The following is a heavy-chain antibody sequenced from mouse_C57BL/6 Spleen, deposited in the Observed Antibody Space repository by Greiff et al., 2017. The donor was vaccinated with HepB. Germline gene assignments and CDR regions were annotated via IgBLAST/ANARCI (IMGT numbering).Heavy chain of an antibody. D-gene: IGHD3-1*01. CDR2: IDPSDSYT. Sequence: QVQLKQPGAELVMPGASVKLSCKASGYTFTSYWMHWVKQRPGQGLEWIGEIDPSDSYTNYNQKFKGKSTLTVDKSSSTAYMQLSSLTSEDSAVYYCSRGAPQVLYFDYWGQGTTLTVSS. J-gene: IGHJ2*01. CDR3: SRGAPQVLYFDY. V-gene: IGHV1-69*01. CDR1: GYTFTSYW.